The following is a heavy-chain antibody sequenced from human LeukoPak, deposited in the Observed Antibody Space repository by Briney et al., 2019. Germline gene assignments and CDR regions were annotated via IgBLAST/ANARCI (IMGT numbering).Heavy chain of an antibody. CDR1: GGSFSGYY. J-gene: IGHJ1*01. Sequence: SETLSLTCTDYGGSFSGYYWSWIRQPPGKGLEWIGEINHSGSTNYNPSLKSRVTISVDTSKNQFSLKLSSVTAADTAVYYCARVRAAAARSPQYFQHWGQGTLVTVSS. V-gene: IGHV4-34*01. CDR3: ARVRAAAARSPQYFQH. CDR2: INHSGST. D-gene: IGHD6-13*01.